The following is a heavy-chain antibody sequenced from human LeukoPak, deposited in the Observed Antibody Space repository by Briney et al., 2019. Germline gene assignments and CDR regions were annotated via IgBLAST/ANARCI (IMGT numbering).Heavy chain of an antibody. CDR2: ISDSGGRT. V-gene: IGHV3-23*01. J-gene: IGHJ4*02. D-gene: IGHD2-21*02. CDR3: AKGVAYCGGDCYSDYFDY. CDR1: GFTFSTYW. Sequence: GGSLRLSCAASGFTFSTYWMYWVRQAPGKGLVWVSTISDSGGRTYYADSVKGRFTISRDNSKNTLYLHVNSLRAEDTAVYYCAKGVAYCGGDCYSDYFDYWGQGTLVTVSS.